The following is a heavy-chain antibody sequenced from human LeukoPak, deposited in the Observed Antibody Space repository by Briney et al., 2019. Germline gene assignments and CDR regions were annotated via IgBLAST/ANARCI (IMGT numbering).Heavy chain of an antibody. J-gene: IGHJ5*02. CDR2: IYYSGST. D-gene: IGHD5-18*01. CDR1: GGSISSSSYY. CDR3: ARVGYSYGWRQNWFDP. Sequence: SETLSLTCTVSGGSISSSSYYWGWIRQPPGKGLEWIGSIYYSGSTYYNPSLKSRVTISVDTSKNQFSLKLSSVTAADTAVYYCARVGYSYGWRQNWFDPWGQGTLVTVSS. V-gene: IGHV4-39*01.